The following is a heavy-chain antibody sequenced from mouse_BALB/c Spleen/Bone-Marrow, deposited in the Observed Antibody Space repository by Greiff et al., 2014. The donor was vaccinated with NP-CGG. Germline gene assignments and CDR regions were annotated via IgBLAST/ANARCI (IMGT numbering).Heavy chain of an antibody. CDR2: IDPANGNT. D-gene: IGHD1-2*01. CDR3: ARNLYGYTATFDY. J-gene: IGHJ2*01. V-gene: IGHV14-3*02. Sequence: VQLQQSGAELVKPGASVKLSCTASGFNIKDTYMHWVKQRPEQGLEWIGRIDPANGNTKYDPKFQGKATITADTSSNTAYLQHSSLTSEDTAVYYCARNLYGYTATFDYWGQGTTLTVSS. CDR1: GFNIKDTY.